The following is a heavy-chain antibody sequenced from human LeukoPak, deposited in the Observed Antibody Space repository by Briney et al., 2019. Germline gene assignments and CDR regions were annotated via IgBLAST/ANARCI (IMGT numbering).Heavy chain of an antibody. V-gene: IGHV4-59*01. CDR3: ARPGYSYGADAFDI. D-gene: IGHD5-18*01. CDR2: IYYSGST. CDR1: GGSISSYY. J-gene: IGHJ3*02. Sequence: PSETLSLTCIVSGGSISSYYWSWLRQPPGKGLEWVGYIYYSGSTNYNPSLKSRVTISVATSKNQFSLKPSSVTAADTAVYYCARPGYSYGADAFDIWGQGTMVTVSS.